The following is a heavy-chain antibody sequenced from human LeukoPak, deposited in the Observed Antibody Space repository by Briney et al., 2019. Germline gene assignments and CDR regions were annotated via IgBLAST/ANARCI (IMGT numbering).Heavy chain of an antibody. CDR1: GYTFTSYG. V-gene: IGHV1-18*01. J-gene: IGHJ5*02. D-gene: IGHD2-15*01. CDR3: ARVYCSGGSCHGGSWFDP. Sequence: GASVKVSCKASGYTFTSYGISWVRQAPGQGLEWMGWISAYNGNTNYAQKLQGRVTMTTDTSTSTAYMELRSLRSDGTAMYYCARVYCSGGSCHGGSWFDPWGQGTLVTVSS. CDR2: ISAYNGNT.